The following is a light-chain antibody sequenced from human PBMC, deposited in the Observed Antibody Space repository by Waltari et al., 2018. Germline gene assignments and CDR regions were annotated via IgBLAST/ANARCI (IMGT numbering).Light chain of an antibody. V-gene: IGLV2-14*01. CDR1: SSDAGFYNY. CDR2: DVS. Sequence: QSALTQPASVSGSPGQSITISCTGTSSDAGFYNYVSWYQQHPGKAPKLMIYDVSERPSGVSNRFSGSKSGNTASLTISGLQAEDEAYYYCNSYAGSSSWVFGGGTKLTVL. CDR3: NSYAGSSSWV. J-gene: IGLJ3*02.